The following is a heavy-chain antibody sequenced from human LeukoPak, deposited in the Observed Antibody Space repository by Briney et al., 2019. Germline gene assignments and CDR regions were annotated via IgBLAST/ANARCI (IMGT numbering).Heavy chain of an antibody. CDR3: ARQSLNYGDYGEFDY. V-gene: IGHV5-51*01. D-gene: IGHD4-17*01. CDR1: GYSFTSYC. CDR2: IYPGDSDT. J-gene: IGHJ4*02. Sequence: GESLKISCKGSGYSFTSYCIGWVRQMTGKGLEWMGIIYPGDSDTRYSPSFQGQVTISADKSISTAYLQWSSLKASDTAMYYCARQSLNYGDYGEFDYWGQGTLVTVSS.